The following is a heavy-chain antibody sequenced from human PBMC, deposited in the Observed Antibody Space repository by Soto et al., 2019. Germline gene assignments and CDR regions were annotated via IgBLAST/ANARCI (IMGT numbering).Heavy chain of an antibody. D-gene: IGHD1-26*01. J-gene: IGHJ6*02. V-gene: IGHV1-46*01. Sequence: ASVKVSCKASGYTFTSYYMHWVRQAPGQGLEWMGIINPSGGSTSYAQKFQGRVTMTRDTSTSTVYMELSSLRSEDTAVYYCARTLSRSYLPGYGMDVWGQGTTVTVSS. CDR3: ARTLSRSYLPGYGMDV. CDR1: GYTFTSYY. CDR2: INPSGGST.